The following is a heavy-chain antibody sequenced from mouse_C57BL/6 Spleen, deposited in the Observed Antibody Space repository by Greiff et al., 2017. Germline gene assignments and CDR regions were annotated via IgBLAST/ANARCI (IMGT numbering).Heavy chain of an antibody. D-gene: IGHD2-3*01. Sequence: EVQRVESGGGLVKPGGSLKLSCAASGFTFSDYGMHWVRQAPEKGLEWVAYISSGSSTIYYADTVKGRFTISRDNAKNTLFLQMTSLRSEDTAMYYCARQDDGYYAGFDYWGQGTTLTVSS. CDR3: ARQDDGYYAGFDY. CDR1: GFTFSDYG. J-gene: IGHJ2*01. V-gene: IGHV5-17*01. CDR2: ISSGSSTI.